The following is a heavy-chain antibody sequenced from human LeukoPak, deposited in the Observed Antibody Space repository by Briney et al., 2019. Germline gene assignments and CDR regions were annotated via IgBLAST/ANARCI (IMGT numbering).Heavy chain of an antibody. J-gene: IGHJ4*02. Sequence: QPGRSLRLSCTASGFTFGDYAMSWVRQARGKGLEWVGFIRSKAYGGTTEYAASVKGRFTTSRDDSKSIAYLQMNSLKTDDTAVYYCTREGTGGYFHYFDYWGQGTLVTVSS. V-gene: IGHV3-49*04. CDR1: GFTFGDYA. CDR3: TREGTGGYFHYFDY. D-gene: IGHD2-8*02. CDR2: IRSKAYGGTT.